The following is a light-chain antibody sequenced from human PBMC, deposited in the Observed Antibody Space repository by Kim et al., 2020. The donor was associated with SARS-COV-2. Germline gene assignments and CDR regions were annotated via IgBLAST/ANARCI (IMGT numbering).Light chain of an antibody. Sequence: QSALTQPASVSGSPGQSIAISCTGTKSDVGTSNDVSWYQQLPGTAPKLIIYDVNKRPSGVSNRLSGSKSGNTASLTISGLRAEDEADYYCNSYVTSGTHVFGSGTKVSVL. CDR2: DVN. CDR1: KSDVGTSND. V-gene: IGLV2-14*01. J-gene: IGLJ1*01. CDR3: NSYVTSGTHV.